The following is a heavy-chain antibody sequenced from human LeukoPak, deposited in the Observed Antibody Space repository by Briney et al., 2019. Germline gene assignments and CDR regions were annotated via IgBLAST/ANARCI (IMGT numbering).Heavy chain of an antibody. CDR3: ARDASFDCSGGSCYS. Sequence: ASVKVSCKASGGTFSSYAISWVLQAPGQGLEWMGGIIPIFGTANYAQKFQGRVTITADESTSTAYMELSSLRSEDTAVYYCARDASFDCSGGSCYSWGQGTLVTVSS. V-gene: IGHV1-69*01. D-gene: IGHD2-15*01. J-gene: IGHJ4*02. CDR2: IIPIFGTA. CDR1: GGTFSSYA.